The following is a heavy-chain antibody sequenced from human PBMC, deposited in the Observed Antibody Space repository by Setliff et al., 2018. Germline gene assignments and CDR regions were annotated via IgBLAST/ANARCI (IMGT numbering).Heavy chain of an antibody. D-gene: IGHD5-12*01. CDR3: ARGIGTLDISRYFDY. Sequence: GGSLRLSCAAPGPTFSRYSMNWVRQAPGKGLEWISYISSSNSGMYYADSVKGRFTISRDSAKNSVYLQMNSLRAEDTAVYYCARGIGTLDISRYFDYWGQGTLVT. J-gene: IGHJ4*02. CDR1: GPTFSRYS. V-gene: IGHV3-48*01. CDR2: ISSSNSGM.